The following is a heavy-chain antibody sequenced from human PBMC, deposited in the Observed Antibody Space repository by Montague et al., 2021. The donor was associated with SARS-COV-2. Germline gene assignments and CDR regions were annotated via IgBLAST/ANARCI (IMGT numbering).Heavy chain of an antibody. V-gene: IGHV4-39*01. CDR1: GGSISSAAYY. Sequence: SETLSLTCTVSGGSISSAAYYWTWIRQPPGKGLEWIGYVYYTGSTYYNPSLQSRVTISVDTSKNQFSLKLSSVTAADTAVYYCARHFPSAYICVVDAFDFWGQGTMVTVSS. CDR3: ARHFPSAYICVVDAFDF. D-gene: IGHD2-21*01. CDR2: VYYTGST. J-gene: IGHJ3*01.